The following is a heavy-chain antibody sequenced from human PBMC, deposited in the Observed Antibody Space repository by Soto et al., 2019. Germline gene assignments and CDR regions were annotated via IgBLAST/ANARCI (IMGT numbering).Heavy chain of an antibody. CDR2: ISYDGSNK. J-gene: IGHJ4*02. D-gene: IGHD3-3*01. CDR3: AKGGLTYYDFWSGYYGGFDYFDY. V-gene: IGHV3-30*18. Sequence: GGSLRLSCAASGFTFSSYGMHWVRQAPGKGLEWVAVISYDGSNKYYADSVKGRFTISRDNSKNTLYLQMNSLRAEDTAVYYCAKGGLTYYDFWSGYYGGFDYFDYWGQGTLVTVSS. CDR1: GFTFSSYG.